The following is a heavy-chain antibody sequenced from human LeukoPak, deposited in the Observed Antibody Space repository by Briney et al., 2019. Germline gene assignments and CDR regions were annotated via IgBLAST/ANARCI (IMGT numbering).Heavy chain of an antibody. CDR3: ARHAGPYDSSGYLDY. V-gene: IGHV4-31*03. CDR1: GGSISSGGYY. Sequence: SETLSLTCTVSGGSISSGGYYWSWIRQHPGKGLEWIGYIYYSGSTYYNPSLKSRVTISVDTSKNQFSLKLSSVTAADTAVYYCARHAGPYDSSGYLDYWGQGTLVTVSS. D-gene: IGHD3-22*01. CDR2: IYYSGST. J-gene: IGHJ4*02.